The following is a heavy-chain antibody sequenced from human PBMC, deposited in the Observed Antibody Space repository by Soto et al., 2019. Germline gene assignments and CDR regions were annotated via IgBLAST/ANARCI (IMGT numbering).Heavy chain of an antibody. CDR3: ARGHRGVVVVAATPYFDY. V-gene: IGHV4-34*01. J-gene: IGHJ4*02. CDR1: GGSFSGYY. Sequence: SETLSLTCAVYGGSFSGYYWSWIRQPPGKGLEWIGEINHSGSTNYNPSLKSRVTISVDTSKNQFSLKLSSVTAADTAVYYCARGHRGVVVVAATPYFDYWGQGTLVTVSS. CDR2: INHSGST. D-gene: IGHD2-15*01.